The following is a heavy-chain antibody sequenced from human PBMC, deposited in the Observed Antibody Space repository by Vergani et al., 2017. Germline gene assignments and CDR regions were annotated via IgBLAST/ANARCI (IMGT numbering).Heavy chain of an antibody. CDR1: GESIRSGSHY. CDR2: IYHTGSA. V-gene: IGHV4-61*02. D-gene: IGHD3-10*01. J-gene: IGHJ5*02. Sequence: QVQLQESGPGLLKPSQTLSLTCTVSGESIRSGSHYWSWIRQPAGKGPEWIGSIYHTGSAYYNPSLKSRVTVSVDTSMNQVSLKLNSVTAADTAVYYCVRTVALWFGETKDGGWFDPWGQGTLVTVTS. CDR3: VRTVALWFGETKDGGWFDP.